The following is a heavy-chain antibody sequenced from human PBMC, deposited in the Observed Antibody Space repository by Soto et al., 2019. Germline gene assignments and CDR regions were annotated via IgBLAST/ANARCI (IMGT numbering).Heavy chain of an antibody. J-gene: IGHJ6*02. D-gene: IGHD3-9*01. V-gene: IGHV3-15*07. CDR1: GFTFSNAW. CDR2: IKSKTDGGTT. Sequence: GGSLRLSCAASGFTFSNAWMNWVRQAPGKGLEWVGRIKSKTDGGTTDYAAPVKGRFTISRDDSKNTLYLQMNSLKTEDTAVYYCTTEGLWGYDILTGYYMEGMDVWGQGTTVTVSS. CDR3: TTEGLWGYDILTGYYMEGMDV.